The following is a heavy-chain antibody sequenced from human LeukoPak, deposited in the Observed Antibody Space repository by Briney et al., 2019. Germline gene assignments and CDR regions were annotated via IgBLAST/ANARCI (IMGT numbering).Heavy chain of an antibody. CDR1: GFTFNNYA. D-gene: IGHD6-6*01. Sequence: GGSLRLSCAASGFTFNNYAMNWVRQAPGKGLEWVSHISRSGSSIFYADSVKGRFTIFRDNGQNSLYLQMSSLRAEDTAVYYCATESSRSSAYWDQGTLVTVSS. CDR2: ISRSGSSI. J-gene: IGHJ4*02. V-gene: IGHV3-48*01. CDR3: ATESSRSSAY.